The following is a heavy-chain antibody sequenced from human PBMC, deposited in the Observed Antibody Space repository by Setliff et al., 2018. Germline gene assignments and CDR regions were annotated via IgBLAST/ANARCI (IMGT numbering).Heavy chain of an antibody. CDR3: ARASRFATIVWKGDYYMDV. J-gene: IGHJ6*03. CDR2: INTNTGNP. D-gene: IGHD3-16*02. V-gene: IGHV7-4-1*02. Sequence: GASVKVSCKASGYTFTTYAIGWMRQAPGQGLEWMGWINTNTGNPSYAQGFTGRFVFSLDTSVSTAYLQLSSLKAEDTAVYYCARASRFATIVWKGDYYMDVWGKGTSVTVSS. CDR1: GYTFTTYA.